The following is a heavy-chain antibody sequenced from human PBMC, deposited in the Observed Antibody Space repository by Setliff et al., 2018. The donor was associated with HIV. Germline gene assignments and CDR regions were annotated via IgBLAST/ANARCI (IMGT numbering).Heavy chain of an antibody. CDR1: GGSISSGSYY. CDR2: IYTSGST. J-gene: IGHJ6*02. Sequence: SETLSLTCTVSGGSISSGSYYWNWIRQPAGKGLEWIGRIYTSGSTNYNPSLKSRVTISVDTSKNQSSLKLSSVTAADTAVYYCAREDYYYYGMDVWGQGTTVTVSS. CDR3: AREDYYYYGMDV. V-gene: IGHV4-61*02.